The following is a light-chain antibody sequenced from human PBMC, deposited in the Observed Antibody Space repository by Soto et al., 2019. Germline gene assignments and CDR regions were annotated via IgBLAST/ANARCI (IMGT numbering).Light chain of an antibody. J-gene: IGLJ1*01. CDR1: SSDVGTYNY. V-gene: IGLV2-14*01. CDR2: EVS. Sequence: QSVLTQPAPVSGSPGQSITISCTGTSSDVGTYNYVSWYQQHPGKAPKLMIYEVSYRRSGISNRFSGSKSGNTASLTISGLQAEDEADYYCSSYTSSSTQVFGTGTKVTVL. CDR3: SSYTSSSTQV.